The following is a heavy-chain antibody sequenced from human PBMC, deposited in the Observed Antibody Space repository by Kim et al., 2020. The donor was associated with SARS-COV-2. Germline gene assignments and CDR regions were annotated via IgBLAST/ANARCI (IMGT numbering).Heavy chain of an antibody. D-gene: IGHD6-13*01. J-gene: IGHJ3*02. V-gene: IGHV4-59*08. Sequence: SETLSLTCTVSGGSISSYYWSWIRQSPGRGLEWIGYIYYRGSSTYNPSLKSRVTISVDTSKNQLSLKLSSVTAADTSIYYCARRWYDYGFDIWGPGTMVT. CDR2: IYYRGSS. CDR3: ARRWYDYGFDI. CDR1: GGSISSYY.